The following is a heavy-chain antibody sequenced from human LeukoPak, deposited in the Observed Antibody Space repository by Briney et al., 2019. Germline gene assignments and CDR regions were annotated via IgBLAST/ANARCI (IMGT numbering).Heavy chain of an antibody. CDR1: GYTFTSYG. CDR2: ISAYNGNT. CDR3: ARDAQYYYDSSGYYVTTFDY. Sequence: ASVKVSCKASGYTFTSYGISWVRQAPGQGLEWIGWISAYNGNTNYAQKLQGRVTMTTDTSTSTAYIELRSLRSDDTAVYYCARDAQYYYDSSGYYVTTFDYWGQGTLVTVSS. D-gene: IGHD3-22*01. J-gene: IGHJ4*02. V-gene: IGHV1-18*01.